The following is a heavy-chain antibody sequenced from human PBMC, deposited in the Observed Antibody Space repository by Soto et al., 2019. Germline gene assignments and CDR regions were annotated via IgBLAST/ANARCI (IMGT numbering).Heavy chain of an antibody. J-gene: IGHJ2*01. CDR3: AVLDYGGNRWYFDL. CDR2: IIPIFGTA. D-gene: IGHD4-17*01. V-gene: IGHV1-69*13. Sequence: SVKVSCKASGGTFSSYAISWVRQAPGQGLEWMGGIIPIFGTANYAQKFQGRVTITADESTSTAYMELSSLRSEDTAVYYCAVLDYGGNRWYFDLWGRGTLVTVLL. CDR1: GGTFSSYA.